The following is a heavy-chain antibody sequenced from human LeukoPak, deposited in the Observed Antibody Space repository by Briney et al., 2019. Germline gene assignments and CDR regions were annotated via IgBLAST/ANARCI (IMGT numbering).Heavy chain of an antibody. Sequence: ASVKVSCKASGYTSTNYGISWVRQAPGQGLEWMGWISINRGNTNYAQKFQDRVSMTTDTSTSTAYMELRGLRSDETAVYYCARVDLLTGYYFFDYWGQGTLVTVSS. CDR3: ARVDLLTGYYFFDY. D-gene: IGHD3-9*01. CDR2: ISINRGNT. J-gene: IGHJ4*02. CDR1: GYTSTNYG. V-gene: IGHV1-18*01.